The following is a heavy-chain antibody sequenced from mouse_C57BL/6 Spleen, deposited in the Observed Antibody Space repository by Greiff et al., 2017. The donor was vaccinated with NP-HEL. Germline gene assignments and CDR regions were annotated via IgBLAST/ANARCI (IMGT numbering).Heavy chain of an antibody. Sequence: QVQLQQSGAELVKPGASVKVSCKASGYTFPSSWMHWVKQRPGQGLEWIGRIHPSDSDPNYNQKFKGKATLTVDKSSSTAYMQLSSLTSEDSAVYYCALLDSLFAYWGQGTLVTVSA. D-gene: IGHD3-2*01. V-gene: IGHV1-74*01. CDR1: GYTFPSSW. CDR3: ALLDSLFAY. J-gene: IGHJ3*01. CDR2: IHPSDSDP.